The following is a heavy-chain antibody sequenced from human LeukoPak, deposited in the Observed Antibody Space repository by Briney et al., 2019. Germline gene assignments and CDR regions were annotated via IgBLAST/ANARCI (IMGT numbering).Heavy chain of an antibody. Sequence: SETLSLTCAVYGGSFSGYYWSWIRQPPGKGREWIGEINHSGSTNYNPSLKSRVTISVDTSKNQFSLKLSSVTAADTAVYYCARARFSQRCLQLSNWYSDLWGRGTLVTVSS. V-gene: IGHV4-34*01. CDR3: ARARFSQRCLQLSNWYSDL. CDR2: INHSGST. J-gene: IGHJ2*01. CDR1: GGSFSGYY. D-gene: IGHD5-24*01.